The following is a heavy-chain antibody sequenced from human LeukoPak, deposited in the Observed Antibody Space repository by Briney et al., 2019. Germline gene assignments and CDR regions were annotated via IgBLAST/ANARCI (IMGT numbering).Heavy chain of an antibody. CDR1: GFTFSSHA. V-gene: IGHV3-9*01. D-gene: IGHD3-3*01. J-gene: IGHJ4*02. Sequence: GGSLRLSCAASGFTFSSHAMHWVRQAPGKGLEWVSGISWNSGSIGYADSVKGRFTISRDNAKNSLYLQMNSLRPEDTAVYYCARLGQWTYYDFWSGSYFDYWGQGTLVTVSS. CDR2: ISWNSGSI. CDR3: ARLGQWTYYDFWSGSYFDY.